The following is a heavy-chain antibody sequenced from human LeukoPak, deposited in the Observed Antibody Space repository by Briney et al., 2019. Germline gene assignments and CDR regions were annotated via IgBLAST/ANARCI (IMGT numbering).Heavy chain of an antibody. D-gene: IGHD3-10*01. CDR1: GFTFSSYS. Sequence: GGSLRLSCAASGFTFSSYSMNWVRQAPGKGLEWVSSISSSSSYIYYADSVKGRFTISKDNAKNSLYLQMNSLRAEDTAVYYCAKDRGIISDYWGQGTLVTVSS. CDR3: AKDRGIISDY. J-gene: IGHJ4*02. CDR2: ISSSSSYI. V-gene: IGHV3-21*01.